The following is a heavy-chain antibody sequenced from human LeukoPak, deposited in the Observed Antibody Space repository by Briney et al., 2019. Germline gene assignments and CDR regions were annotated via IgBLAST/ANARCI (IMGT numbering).Heavy chain of an antibody. J-gene: IGHJ5*01. CDR1: GGSISRTNYY. D-gene: IGHD1-26*01. V-gene: IGHV4-39*07. CDR3: ARDDGGSTGRFAS. Sequence: SETLSLTCTVSGGSISRTNYYWGWIRQPPGKGLEGIGSINYRGSTYYNPSLKTRGTISIDTSKNPLSLNLNSVTAADTAVFYCARDDGGSTGRFASWGQGTLVTVSS. CDR2: INYRGST.